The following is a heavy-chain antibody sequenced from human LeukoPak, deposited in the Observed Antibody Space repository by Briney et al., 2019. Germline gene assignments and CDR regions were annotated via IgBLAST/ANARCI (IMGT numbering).Heavy chain of an antibody. J-gene: IGHJ4*02. D-gene: IGHD2-15*01. V-gene: IGHV1-69*06. CDR3: ARGYCSGGSCSTVFYFDY. Sequence: ASVKVSCKASGGTFSSYAISWVRQAPGQGLEWMGGIIPIFGTANYAQKFQGRVMITADKSTSTAYMELSSLRSEDTAVYYCARGYCSGGSCSTVFYFDYWGQGTLVTVSS. CDR1: GGTFSSYA. CDR2: IIPIFGTA.